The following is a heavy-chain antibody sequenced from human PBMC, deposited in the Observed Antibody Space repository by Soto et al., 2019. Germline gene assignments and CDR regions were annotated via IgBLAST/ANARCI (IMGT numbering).Heavy chain of an antibody. J-gene: IGHJ4*02. Sequence: QVQLVESGGGVVQPGRSLRLSCAASGFTFSSYAMHWVRQAPGKGLEWVAVMSFDGNDKYYVDSVKGRFTVSRDNSRNTLYLQMNSLRGEDTAVYYCARDRNWGEDGYFDYWGQGALVTVSS. V-gene: IGHV3-30*03. CDR3: ARDRNWGEDGYFDY. CDR2: MSFDGNDK. CDR1: GFTFSSYA. D-gene: IGHD7-27*01.